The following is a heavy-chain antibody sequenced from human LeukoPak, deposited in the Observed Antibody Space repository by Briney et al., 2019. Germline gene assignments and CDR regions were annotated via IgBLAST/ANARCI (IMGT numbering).Heavy chain of an antibody. D-gene: IGHD6-13*01. Sequence: GASVKVSCKASGGTFSSYAISWVRQAPGQGLEWMGRIIPILGIANYAQKFQGRVTITADKSTSTAYMELSSLRSGDTAVYYCARDLLQQLVPNWLDPWGQGTLVTVSS. V-gene: IGHV1-69*04. CDR3: ARDLLQQLVPNWLDP. J-gene: IGHJ5*02. CDR1: GGTFSSYA. CDR2: IIPILGIA.